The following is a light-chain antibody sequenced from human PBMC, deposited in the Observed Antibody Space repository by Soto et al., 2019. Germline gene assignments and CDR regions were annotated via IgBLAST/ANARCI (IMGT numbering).Light chain of an antibody. CDR1: QSISPW. CDR2: KAS. J-gene: IGKJ2*01. Sequence: DSQMPQSPSTLSASVGDRVTITCRASQSISPWLDWYQQKPGKAPKILIYKASSLESGVPSRFSGSDSGTEFTLTIISLQPDDFATYDCQQYETYSRTFGQGTKLEIK. CDR3: QQYETYSRT. V-gene: IGKV1-5*03.